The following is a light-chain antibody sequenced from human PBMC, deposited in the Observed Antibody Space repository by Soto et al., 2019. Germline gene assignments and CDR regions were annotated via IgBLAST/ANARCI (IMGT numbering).Light chain of an antibody. CDR3: QKYNSAPNT. J-gene: IGKJ2*01. V-gene: IGKV1-27*01. Sequence: DLQMTQSPSSLSASVGDRVTITCRAHQDISNYLAWYQQKPGKVPELLIYAASTLRTGLQSRFSGSGSGTVFTLTINNLQPEDVATYYCQKYNSAPNTFGRGTRLEIK. CDR2: AAS. CDR1: QDISNY.